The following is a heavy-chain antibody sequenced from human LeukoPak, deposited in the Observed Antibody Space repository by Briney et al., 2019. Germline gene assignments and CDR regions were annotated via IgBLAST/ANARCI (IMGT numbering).Heavy chain of an antibody. CDR3: AREWFGETRWPMDY. D-gene: IGHD3-10*01. J-gene: IGHJ4*02. Sequence: GRSLRLSFTASGFAFSTYGMHWVRQAPGKGLEWVAVIWHDVSDKYYADSVKGRFTVSRDNSKNTLYLEMNSLRAEDTAVYYCAREWFGETRWPMDYWGQGTLVTVSS. CDR2: IWHDVSDK. CDR1: GFAFSTYG. V-gene: IGHV3-33*01.